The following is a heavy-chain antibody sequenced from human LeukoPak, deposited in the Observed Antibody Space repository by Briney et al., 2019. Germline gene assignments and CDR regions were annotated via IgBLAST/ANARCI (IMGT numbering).Heavy chain of an antibody. J-gene: IGHJ4*02. V-gene: IGHV4-39*01. CDR3: ATGTIFGVLLQ. D-gene: IGHD3-3*01. Sequence: SETLSLTCTVSGGSVSSSSSFWCCSRPPPGKRLGWIATIYYGGSTYYNASLKCRVNVSVQTSKHQLSLEVLSVTAGDSAVYLCATGTIFGVLLQWAQGTVVSVSS. CDR1: GGSVSSSSSF. CDR2: IYYGGST.